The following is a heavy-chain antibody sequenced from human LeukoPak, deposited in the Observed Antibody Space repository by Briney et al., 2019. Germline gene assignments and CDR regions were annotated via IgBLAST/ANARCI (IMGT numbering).Heavy chain of an antibody. D-gene: IGHD3-10*01. CDR2: INHSGNT. V-gene: IGHV4-34*01. Sequence: SETLSLTCAVYGETFSGYDWTWIRQPPGKGLEWIDEINHSGNTNYNPSLKSRVTLSVDTSKNQFSLKLSSVTAADTAVYYCARHPYGSGSPRRLYYFDYWGQGTLVTVSS. CDR3: ARHPYGSGSPRRLYYFDY. CDR1: GETFSGYD. J-gene: IGHJ4*02.